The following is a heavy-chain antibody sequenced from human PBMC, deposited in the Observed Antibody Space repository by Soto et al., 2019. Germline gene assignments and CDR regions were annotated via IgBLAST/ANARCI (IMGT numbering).Heavy chain of an antibody. V-gene: IGHV1-69*02. CDR2: IIPILGIA. D-gene: IGHD2-15*01. CDR1: GGTFSSYT. CDR3: ARSVVVAAPFDY. J-gene: IGHJ4*02. Sequence: QVQLVQSGAEVKKPGSSVKVSCKASGGTFSSYTISWVRQAPGQGLEWMGRIIPILGIANYAQKFQGRVTITADKSTSTDYMELSSLRSEDTAVYYCARSVVVAAPFDYWGQGTLVTVSS.